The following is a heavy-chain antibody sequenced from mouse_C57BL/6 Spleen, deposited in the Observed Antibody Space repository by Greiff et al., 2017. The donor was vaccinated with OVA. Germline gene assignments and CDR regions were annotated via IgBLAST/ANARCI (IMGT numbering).Heavy chain of an antibody. V-gene: IGHV5-17*01. CDR3: ASDIYYGNTWFAY. D-gene: IGHD2-1*01. CDR2: ISSGSSTI. CDR1: GFTFSDYG. Sequence: EVQVVASGGGLVKPGGSLQLSCAASGFTFSDYGMHWVRQAPEKGLEWVAYISSGSSTIYYADTVKGRFTISRDNAKNTLFLQMTSLRSEDTAMYYCASDIYYGNTWFAYWGQGTLVTVSA. J-gene: IGHJ3*01.